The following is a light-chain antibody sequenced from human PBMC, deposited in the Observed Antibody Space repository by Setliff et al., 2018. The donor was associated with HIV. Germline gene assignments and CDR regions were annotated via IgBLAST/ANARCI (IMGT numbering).Light chain of an antibody. J-gene: IGKJ4*01. V-gene: IGKV4-1*01. CDR2: WAS. CDR3: QQYYRTPLT. Sequence: DIVMTQSPDSLAVSLGERATINCKSSQSVLYRSNNKDYLAWYQQKPGQPLKLLIYWASTRESGVPDRFSGSGSGTDFTLTISSLQAEDVAVYYCQQYYRTPLTVGGGTKVDIK. CDR1: QSVLYRSNNKDY.